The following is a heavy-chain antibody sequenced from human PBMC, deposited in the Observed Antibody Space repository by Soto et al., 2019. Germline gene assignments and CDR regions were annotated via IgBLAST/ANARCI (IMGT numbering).Heavy chain of an antibody. J-gene: IGHJ6*03. V-gene: IGHV3-23*01. CDR2: ISGSGDST. CDR3: AKLAAFDFWSGFPSYHYYYMDV. D-gene: IGHD3-3*01. CDR1: GFTFTNNA. Sequence: GGSLRLSCAASGFTFTNNAMSWVRQTPEKGLECVSAISGSGDSTYYADSVKGRFTISRDNSKNTLYLQMNSLRAEDMAVFYCAKLAAFDFWSGFPSYHYYYMDVWGKGTTVTVSS.